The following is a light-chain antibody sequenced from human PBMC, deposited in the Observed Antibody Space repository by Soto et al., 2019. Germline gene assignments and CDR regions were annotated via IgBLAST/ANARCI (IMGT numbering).Light chain of an antibody. Sequence: QSAPIQPASVSGSPGQSITFSCTGTSSDVDTYNYVSWYQHHPGKAPKLMIYDVSNRPSGVSNRFSGSKSGNTASLTISGLQAEDEADYYCSSYTPSNTLEVFGGGTKVTVL. CDR1: SSDVDTYNY. CDR3: SSYTPSNTLEV. CDR2: DVS. J-gene: IGLJ2*01. V-gene: IGLV2-14*03.